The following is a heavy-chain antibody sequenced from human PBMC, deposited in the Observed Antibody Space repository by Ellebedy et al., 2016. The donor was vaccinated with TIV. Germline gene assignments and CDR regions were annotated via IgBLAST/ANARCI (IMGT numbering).Heavy chain of an antibody. D-gene: IGHD7-27*01. Sequence: SETLSLXXALYGDSVSSNSAAWNWIRQSPSRGIEWLGRTYYRSKWSNDYAVSVKSRITLNPDTSKNHFSLQLNSVTPEDTAVYYCARTGDRGMAFDYWGQGTLVTVSS. CDR2: TYYRSKWSN. V-gene: IGHV6-1*01. CDR3: ARTGDRGMAFDY. J-gene: IGHJ4*02. CDR1: GDSVSSNSAA.